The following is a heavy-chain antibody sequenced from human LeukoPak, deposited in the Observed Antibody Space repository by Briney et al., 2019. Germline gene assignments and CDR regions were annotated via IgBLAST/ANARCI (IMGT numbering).Heavy chain of an antibody. V-gene: IGHV4-59*01. CDR3: ARAPYSSGSPSRY. Sequence: PSETLSLTCTVSGGSISSYYWSWIRQPPGKGLEWIGYIYYSGSTNYNPPLKSRVTISVDTSKNQFSLKLSSVTAADTAVYYCARAPYSSGSPSRYFGQGTLVTVSS. CDR1: GGSISSYY. J-gene: IGHJ4*02. D-gene: IGHD6-19*01. CDR2: IYYSGST.